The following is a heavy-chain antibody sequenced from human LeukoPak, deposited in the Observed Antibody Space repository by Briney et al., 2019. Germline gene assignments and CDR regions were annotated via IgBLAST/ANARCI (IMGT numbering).Heavy chain of an antibody. CDR2: INPNSGGT. CDR1: GYTFTGYY. CDR3: AREIYTGRGYDTGPFDY. V-gene: IGHV1-2*02. J-gene: IGHJ4*02. Sequence: GASVKVSCKASGYTFTGYYMHWVRQAPGQGLEWMGWINPNSGGTNYAQKFQGRVTMTRDTSISTAYMELSRLRSDDTAVYYCAREIYTGRGYDTGPFDYWGQGTLVTVSS. D-gene: IGHD5-12*01.